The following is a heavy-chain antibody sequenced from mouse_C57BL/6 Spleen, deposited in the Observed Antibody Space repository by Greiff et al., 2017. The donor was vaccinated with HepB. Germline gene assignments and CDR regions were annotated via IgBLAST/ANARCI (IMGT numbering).Heavy chain of an antibody. CDR1: GYTFTSYW. D-gene: IGHD2-4*01. CDR2: IHPNSGST. Sequence: QVQLQQPGAELVKPGASVKLSCKASGYTFTSYWMHWVKQRPGQGLEWIGMIHPNSGSTNYNEKFKSKATLTVDKSSSTAYMQLSSLTSEDSAVYYWARAWDYDDWYFDVWGTGTTVTVSS. J-gene: IGHJ1*03. V-gene: IGHV1-64*01. CDR3: ARAWDYDDWYFDV.